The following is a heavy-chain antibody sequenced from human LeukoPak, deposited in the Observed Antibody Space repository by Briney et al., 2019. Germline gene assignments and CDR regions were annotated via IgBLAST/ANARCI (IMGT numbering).Heavy chain of an antibody. Sequence: GGSLRLSCEASGFTFNGYWMSWVRQAPGKGLEWVAFIRYDGSNKYYADSVKGRFTISRDNSKNTLYLQMNSLRAEDTAVYYCAKKNTDYYDSSGGFDYWGQGTLVTVSS. CDR1: GFTFNGYW. V-gene: IGHV3-30*02. D-gene: IGHD3-22*01. J-gene: IGHJ4*02. CDR3: AKKNTDYYDSSGGFDY. CDR2: IRYDGSNK.